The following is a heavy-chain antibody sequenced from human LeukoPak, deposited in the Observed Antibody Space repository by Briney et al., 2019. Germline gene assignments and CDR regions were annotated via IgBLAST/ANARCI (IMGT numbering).Heavy chain of an antibody. Sequence: RASVKVLCKASGGTFSSYGISWVRRAPGQGLEWMGGIIPIFGTANYAQKFQSRVTITADDSTSTAYMELCSLRSEDTAVYYCAIHYYGSGSPLYYMDVWGKGTTVTISS. V-gene: IGHV1-69*13. CDR3: AIHYYGSGSPLYYMDV. CDR1: GGTFSSYG. D-gene: IGHD3-10*01. J-gene: IGHJ6*03. CDR2: IIPIFGTA.